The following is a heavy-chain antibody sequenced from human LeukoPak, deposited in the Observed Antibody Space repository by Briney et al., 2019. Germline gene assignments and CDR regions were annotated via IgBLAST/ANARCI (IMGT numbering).Heavy chain of an antibody. D-gene: IGHD3-10*01. V-gene: IGHV3-23*01. Sequence: GGSLRLSCAASGFTFRNYAMSWVRQAPGKGLEWVSVISGSGGSTHYSDSVKGRFTISRDNSNDTLYLQMNSLRADDTAIYYCARGRSVYGSGSYSDYWGQGTLVTVSS. J-gene: IGHJ4*02. CDR2: ISGSGGST. CDR3: ARGRSVYGSGSYSDY. CDR1: GFTFRNYA.